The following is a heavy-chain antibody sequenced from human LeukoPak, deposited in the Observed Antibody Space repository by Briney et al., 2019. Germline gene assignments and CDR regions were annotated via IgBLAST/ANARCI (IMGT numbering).Heavy chain of an antibody. D-gene: IGHD5-12*01. Sequence: ASVKVSCKASGYTFTSYDINWVRQATGQGLEWMGWMNPNSGNTGYAQKFQGRVTMTRNTSISTAYMELSSLRSEDTAVYYCARESGGYGTFDLWGRGTLVTVSS. CDR3: ARESGGYGTFDL. V-gene: IGHV1-8*02. CDR2: MNPNSGNT. J-gene: IGHJ2*01. CDR1: GYTFTSYD.